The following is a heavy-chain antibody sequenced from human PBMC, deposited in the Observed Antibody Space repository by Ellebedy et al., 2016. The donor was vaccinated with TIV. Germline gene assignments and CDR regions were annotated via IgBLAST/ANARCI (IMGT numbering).Heavy chain of an antibody. V-gene: IGHV3-66*01. CDR1: EFTVSYNY. CDR3: ARASFFDVDLSGWYFDL. D-gene: IGHD3-16*02. J-gene: IGHJ2*01. CDR2: IYTDGTT. Sequence: GESLKISCAASEFTVSYNYMNWVRQAPGKGPEWVSGIYTDGTTYYADSVRGRFTIFRDNSKNTLYLQLKSLRTEDTAVYYCARASFFDVDLSGWYFDLWGRGTLVTVSS.